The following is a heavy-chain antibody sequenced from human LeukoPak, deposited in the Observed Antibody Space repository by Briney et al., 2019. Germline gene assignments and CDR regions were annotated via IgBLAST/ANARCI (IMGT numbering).Heavy chain of an antibody. V-gene: IGHV3-23*01. J-gene: IGHJ6*02. Sequence: GGSLRLSCAASGFTFSSYAMSWVRQAPGKGLEWVSAISGSGGSTYYADSVKGRFTISRDNSKNTLYPQMNSLRAEDTAVYYCAKEGYCSSTSCPEVYYYYYGMDVWGQGTTVTVSS. CDR3: AKEGYCSSTSCPEVYYYYYGMDV. CDR1: GFTFSSYA. D-gene: IGHD2-2*01. CDR2: ISGSGGST.